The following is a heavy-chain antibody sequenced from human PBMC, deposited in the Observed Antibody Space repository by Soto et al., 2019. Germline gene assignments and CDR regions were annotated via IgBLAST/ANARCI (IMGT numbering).Heavy chain of an antibody. J-gene: IGHJ4*02. CDR3: AKDFKRLLYPLWYFDY. Sequence: HPGGSLRLSCAASGFTFSSYGMHWVRQAPGKGLEWVAVISYDGSNKYYADSVKGRFTISRDNSKNTLYLQMNSLRAEDTAVYYSAKDFKRLLYPLWYFDYWGQGTLVTVSS. D-gene: IGHD2-2*02. V-gene: IGHV3-30*18. CDR1: GFTFSSYG. CDR2: ISYDGSNK.